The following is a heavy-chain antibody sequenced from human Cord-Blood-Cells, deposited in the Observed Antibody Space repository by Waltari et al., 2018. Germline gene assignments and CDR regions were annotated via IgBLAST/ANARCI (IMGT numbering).Heavy chain of an antibody. J-gene: IGHJ5*02. CDR3: ARDQGHYYDSSGYHNWFDP. Sequence: QVQLQQSGPGLVKPSQTLSLTCAISGDSVSSNSAAWNWIRQSPSRGLEWLGRTYYRSKWYNDYAVSVKSRITINPDTSKNQFSLQLNSVTPEDTAVYYCARDQGHYYDSSGYHNWFDPWGQGTLVTVSS. CDR2: TYYRSKWYN. V-gene: IGHV6-1*01. CDR1: GDSVSSNSAA. D-gene: IGHD3-22*01.